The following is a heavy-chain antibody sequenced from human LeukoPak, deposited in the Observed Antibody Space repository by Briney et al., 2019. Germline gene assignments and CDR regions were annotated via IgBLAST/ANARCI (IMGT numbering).Heavy chain of an antibody. J-gene: IGHJ3*02. D-gene: IGHD3-22*01. V-gene: IGHV1-8*01. CDR3: ARGLNYDWAFDI. Sequence: ASVKVSCKASGYTLTSYDINWVRQATGQGLEWMGWMNPNSGNTGYAQKFQGRVTMTRNTSISTAYMELSSLRSEDTAVYYCARGLNYDWAFDIWGQGTMVTVSS. CDR2: MNPNSGNT. CDR1: GYTLTSYD.